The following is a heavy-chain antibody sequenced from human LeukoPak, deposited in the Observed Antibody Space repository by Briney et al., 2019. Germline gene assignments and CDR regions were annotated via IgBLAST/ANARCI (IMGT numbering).Heavy chain of an antibody. Sequence: PGGSLRLSCEASGFTFTNAWMNWVRQAPGKGPEWVGRMKSKRDGGATEYAAPVKGRFTISRDDSKNTVYLQMNSLKTEDTGVYYCAKDFNWAFDYWGQGTLVTVSS. D-gene: IGHD1-1*01. CDR3: AKDFNWAFDY. J-gene: IGHJ4*02. V-gene: IGHV3-15*01. CDR1: GFTFTNAW. CDR2: MKSKRDGGAT.